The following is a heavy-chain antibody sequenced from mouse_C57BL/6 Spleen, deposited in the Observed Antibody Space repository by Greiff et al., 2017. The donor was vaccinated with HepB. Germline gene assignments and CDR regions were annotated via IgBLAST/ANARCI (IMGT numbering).Heavy chain of an antibody. CDR3: ARSLYYGSSYDAMDY. V-gene: IGHV1-69*01. CDR1: GYTFTSYW. J-gene: IGHJ4*01. CDR2: IDPSDSYT. Sequence: QVQLKQPGAELVMPGASVKLSCKASGYTFTSYWMHWVKQRPGQGLEWIGEIDPSDSYTNYNQKFKGKSTLTVDKSSSTAYMQLSSLTSEDSAVYYCARSLYYGSSYDAMDYWGQGTSVTVSS. D-gene: IGHD1-1*01.